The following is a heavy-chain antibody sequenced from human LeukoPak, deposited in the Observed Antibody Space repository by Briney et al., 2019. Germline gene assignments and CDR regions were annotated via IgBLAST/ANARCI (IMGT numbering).Heavy chain of an antibody. CDR3: ARVIYSGWEGELSD. CDR2: INSDGSTT. D-gene: IGHD6-19*01. Sequence: GGSLRLSCAASGVTFSSYWMHWVRQAPGKGLVWVSRINSDGSTTSYADSVMGRFTISRDNAKNTLYLQMNSLRAEDTAVYYCARVIYSGWEGELSDWGQGTLVTVSS. V-gene: IGHV3-74*01. J-gene: IGHJ4*02. CDR1: GVTFSSYW.